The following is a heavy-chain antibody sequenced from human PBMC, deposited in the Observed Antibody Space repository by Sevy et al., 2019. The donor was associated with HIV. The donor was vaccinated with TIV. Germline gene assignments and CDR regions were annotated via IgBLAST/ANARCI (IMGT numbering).Heavy chain of an antibody. CDR2: IKSKTDAATR. V-gene: IGHV3-15*01. J-gene: IGHJ4*02. CDR1: GFTFSEAW. Sequence: GGSLRLSCAASGFTFSEAWMSWVRQVPGKGLEWVGRIKSKTDAATRDFAAPVRGRFSISRDDSANTVYLVMNNLKPEDTGVYYCAAGTGTSDFDYWGQGTLVTVSS. D-gene: IGHD1-7*01. CDR3: AAGTGTSDFDY.